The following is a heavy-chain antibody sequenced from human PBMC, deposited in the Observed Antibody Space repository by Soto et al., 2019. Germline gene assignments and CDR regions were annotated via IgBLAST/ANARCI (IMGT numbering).Heavy chain of an antibody. D-gene: IGHD5-18*01. CDR2: ISWNSGSI. Sequence: GGSLRLSCAASGFTFDDYDMHWVRQAPGKGLEWVSGISWNSGSIGYADSVKGRFNISRDNAKNSLYLQMNSLRAEDTALYYCAKESQQLAPYFSGMDVWGQGTTVTVSS. CDR1: GFTFDDYD. V-gene: IGHV3-9*01. CDR3: AKESQQLAPYFSGMDV. J-gene: IGHJ6*02.